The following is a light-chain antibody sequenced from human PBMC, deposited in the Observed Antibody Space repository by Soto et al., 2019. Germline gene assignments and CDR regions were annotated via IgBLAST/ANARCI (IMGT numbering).Light chain of an antibody. CDR1: QCISNW. CDR2: AAS. V-gene: IGKV1-12*01. J-gene: IGKJ5*01. CDR3: QQGNSFPVT. Sequence: IQMTQSPSSVSASVGDRVTITCRASQCISNWLAWYQQKPGKAPKLLIYAASSSQSGVPSRFSGSGSGTDFTLTISSRQPEDFATYSCQQGNSFPVTFGQGTRLEIK.